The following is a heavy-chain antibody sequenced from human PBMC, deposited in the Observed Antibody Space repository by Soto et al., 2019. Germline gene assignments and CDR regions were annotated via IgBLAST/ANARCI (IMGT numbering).Heavy chain of an antibody. V-gene: IGHV4-31*03. CDR1: GGSISSGGYY. CDR3: AREGVATLTVSY. D-gene: IGHD5-12*01. J-gene: IGHJ4*02. Sequence: SETLSLTCTVSGGSISSGGYYWSWIRQHPGKGLEWIGYIYYSGSTYYNPSLKSRVTISVDTSKNQFSLKLSSVTAADTAVYYCAREGVATLTVSYWGQGTLVTVS. CDR2: IYYSGST.